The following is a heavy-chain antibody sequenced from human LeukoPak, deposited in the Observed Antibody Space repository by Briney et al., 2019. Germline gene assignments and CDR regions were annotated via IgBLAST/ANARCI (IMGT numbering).Heavy chain of an antibody. CDR3: AKSALAAGVAHYYDSSGSFDY. CDR2: FSGSGSRT. Sequence: GGSLRLSCAASGFIFNSFAMSWVRQAPGKGLEWVSTFSGSGSRTSYADSVKGRFTISRDNSKNTLYLQMKSLRAEDTAVYYCAKSALAAGVAHYYDSSGSFDYWGQGTLVTVPS. D-gene: IGHD3-22*01. CDR1: GFIFNSFA. J-gene: IGHJ4*02. V-gene: IGHV3-23*01.